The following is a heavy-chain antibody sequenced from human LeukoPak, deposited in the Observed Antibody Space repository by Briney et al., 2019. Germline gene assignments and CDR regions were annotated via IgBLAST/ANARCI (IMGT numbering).Heavy chain of an antibody. D-gene: IGHD6-13*01. CDR1: GFTFSSYG. J-gene: IGHJ6*02. Sequence: PGGSLRLSCAASGFTFSSYGMHWVRQAPGKGLEWVAVIWYDGSIKFYVDSVKGRFTISRDNSKNTLYLQMNSLRAEDTAVYYCARDPMTAAGSKDGMDVWGQGTTVTVPS. CDR3: ARDPMTAAGSKDGMDV. V-gene: IGHV3-33*08. CDR2: IWYDGSIK.